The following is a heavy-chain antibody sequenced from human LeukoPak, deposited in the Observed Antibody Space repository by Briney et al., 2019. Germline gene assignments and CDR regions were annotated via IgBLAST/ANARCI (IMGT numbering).Heavy chain of an antibody. CDR1: GFTFSSYS. J-gene: IGHJ4*02. D-gene: IGHD6-19*01. V-gene: IGHV3-21*01. Sequence: PGGSLRLSCAASGFTFSSYSMNWVRQAPGKGLEWVSSISSSSSYIYYADSVKGRFTISRDNAKNSLYLQMNSLRAEDTAVYYCAREAVAGFSKFSGPVDYWGQGTLVTVSS. CDR2: ISSSSSYI. CDR3: AREAVAGFSKFSGPVDY.